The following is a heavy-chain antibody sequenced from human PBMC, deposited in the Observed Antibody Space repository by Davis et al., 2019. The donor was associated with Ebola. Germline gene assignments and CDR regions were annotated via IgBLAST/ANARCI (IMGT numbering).Heavy chain of an antibody. D-gene: IGHD3-16*01. CDR2: VSGSGSST. V-gene: IGHV3-23*01. CDR1: GFTFSNYA. J-gene: IGHJ4*02. Sequence: GGSLRLSCAASGFTFSNYAMNWVRQAPGKGLEWVSVVSGSGSSTYYADSVKGRFTISRDNSKNTLYLQMNSLRAEDTAVYYCAKVVTLHFDYWGQGTLVTVSS. CDR3: AKVVTLHFDY.